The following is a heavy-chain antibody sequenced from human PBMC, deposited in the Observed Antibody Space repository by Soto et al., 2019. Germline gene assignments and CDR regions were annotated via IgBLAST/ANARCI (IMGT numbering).Heavy chain of an antibody. CDR2: ISAYNGNT. CDR1: GYTFTSYG. V-gene: IGHV1-18*01. CDR3: ARVQYYYGSGSSSYYYYYMDV. D-gene: IGHD3-10*01. Sequence: ASVKVSCKASGYTFTSYGISWVRQAPGQGLEWMGWISAYNGNTNYAQKLQGRVTMTTDTSTSTAYMELRSLRSDDTAVYYCARVQYYYGSGSSSYYYYYMDVWGKGTTVTVSS. J-gene: IGHJ6*03.